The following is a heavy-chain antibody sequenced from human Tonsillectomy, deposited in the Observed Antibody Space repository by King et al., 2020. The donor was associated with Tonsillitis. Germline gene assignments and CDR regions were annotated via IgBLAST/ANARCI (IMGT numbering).Heavy chain of an antibody. D-gene: IGHD2-15*01. J-gene: IGHJ1*01. Sequence: VQLVESGGGVLQPGRSLRLSCAASGFTFSTYGMHWVRQAPGKGLEWVSLISYDGSNKYYTESVKGRFTISRDNSKSTLYLQMNSLRAEDTAVYYCAKDAPVYCSGSSCYWNAEYFQHWGQGTLVTVSS. CDR2: ISYDGSNK. CDR1: GFTFSTYG. CDR3: AKDAPVYCSGSSCYWNAEYFQH. V-gene: IGHV3-30*18.